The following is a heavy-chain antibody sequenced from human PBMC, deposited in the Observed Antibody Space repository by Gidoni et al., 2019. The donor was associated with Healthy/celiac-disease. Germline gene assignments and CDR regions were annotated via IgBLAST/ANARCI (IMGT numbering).Heavy chain of an antibody. J-gene: IGHJ6*03. Sequence: QVQLVQSGAEGKKPGSSVKVSCKASGGTFSSYAISWVRQAPGQGLEWRGGIIPSVGTANYAQKFQGRVMITADESTSTAYMELSSLRSEDTAVYYCARADSLDYDGSGTKIYYYYMDVWGKGTTVTVSS. V-gene: IGHV1-69*01. CDR2: IIPSVGTA. CDR3: ARADSLDYDGSGTKIYYYYMDV. CDR1: GGTFSSYA. D-gene: IGHD3-10*01.